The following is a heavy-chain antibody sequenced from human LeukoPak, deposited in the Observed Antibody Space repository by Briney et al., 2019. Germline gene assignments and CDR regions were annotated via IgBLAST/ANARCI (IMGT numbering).Heavy chain of an antibody. J-gene: IGHJ4*02. V-gene: IGHV4-59*12. CDR2: IYHSGST. CDR3: ARGYSGYDPLNY. Sequence: SETLSLTCTVSDDSISDYYRGWIRQPPGKGLEWIGEIYHSGSTNYNPSLKSRVTISVDKSKNQFSLKLSSVTAADTAVYYCARGYSGYDPLNYWGQGTLVTVSS. CDR1: DDSISDYY. D-gene: IGHD5-12*01.